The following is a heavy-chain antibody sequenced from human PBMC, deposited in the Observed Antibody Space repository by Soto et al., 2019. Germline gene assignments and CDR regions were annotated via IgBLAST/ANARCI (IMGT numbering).Heavy chain of an antibody. V-gene: IGHV4-39*01. D-gene: IGHD6-19*01. J-gene: IGHJ3*02. CDR3: GRGYSSGWYVPYGAFDI. CDR1: GGSISSSSYY. Sequence: SETLSLTCTVSGGSISSSSYYWGWIRQPPGKGLEWIGSIYYSGSTYYNPSLKSRVTISVDTSKNQFSLKLSFVTAADTAVYYCGRGYSSGWYVPYGAFDIWGQGTMVTVSS. CDR2: IYYSGST.